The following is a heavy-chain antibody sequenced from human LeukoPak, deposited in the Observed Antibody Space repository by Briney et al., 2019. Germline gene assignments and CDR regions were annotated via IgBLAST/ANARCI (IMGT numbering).Heavy chain of an antibody. D-gene: IGHD6-19*01. J-gene: IGHJ4*02. CDR3: AREPYSSGWYFSYYFDY. CDR2: ISYDGSNK. Sequence: GGPLRLSCAASGFTFSNYAMHWVRQAPGKGLEWVAVISYDGSNKYYADSVKGRFTISRDNSKNTLYLQMNSLRAEDTAVYYCAREPYSSGWYFSYYFDYWGQGTLVTVSS. V-gene: IGHV3-30-3*01. CDR1: GFTFSNYA.